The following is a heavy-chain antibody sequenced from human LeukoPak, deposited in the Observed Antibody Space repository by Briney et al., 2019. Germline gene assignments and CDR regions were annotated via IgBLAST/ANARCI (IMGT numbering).Heavy chain of an antibody. CDR3: ARDLLIVGATNVAFDY. V-gene: IGHV1-2*02. J-gene: IGHJ4*02. CDR1: GYTFTGYY. D-gene: IGHD1-26*01. Sequence: GASVKVSCKASGYTFTGYYMHWVRQAPGQGLEWMGWINPNRGGTNYAQKFQGRVTMTRDTSISTAYMELSRLRSDDTAVYYCARDLLIVGATNVAFDYWGQGTLVTVSS. CDR2: INPNRGGT.